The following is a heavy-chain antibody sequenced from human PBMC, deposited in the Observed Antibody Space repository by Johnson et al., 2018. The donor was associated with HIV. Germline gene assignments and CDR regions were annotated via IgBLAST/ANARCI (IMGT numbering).Heavy chain of an antibody. CDR2: FYSGESGDSI. D-gene: IGHD6-13*01. CDR1: GFTFSSYA. J-gene: IGHJ3*01. Sequence: QVQLVESGGGVVQPGRSLRLSCAASGFTFSSYAMHWVRQAPGKGLECVSGFYSGESGDSIYYADSVKGRFTISRDNSKNTLYLQMNSLRDEDTAVYYCARDASSWGDAFDAWGQGTMVTVSS. V-gene: IGHV3-NL1*01. CDR3: ARDASSWGDAFDA.